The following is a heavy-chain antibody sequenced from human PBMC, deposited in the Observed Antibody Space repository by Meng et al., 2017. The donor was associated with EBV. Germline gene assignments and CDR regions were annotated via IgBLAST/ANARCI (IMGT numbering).Heavy chain of an antibody. D-gene: IGHD3-22*01. CDR1: GYTFTSYD. J-gene: IGHJ5*02. CDR2: MNPNSGNT. V-gene: IGHV1-8*01. CDR3: ARGPYYYDSSGYYYGEFDP. Sequence: VPLVQLGAWVKKPGASVKVSCKASGYTFTSYDINWVRQATGQGLEWMGWMNPNSGNTGYAQKFQGRVTMTRNTSISTAYMELSSLRSEDTAVYYCARGPYYYDSSGYYYGEFDPWGQGTLVTVSS.